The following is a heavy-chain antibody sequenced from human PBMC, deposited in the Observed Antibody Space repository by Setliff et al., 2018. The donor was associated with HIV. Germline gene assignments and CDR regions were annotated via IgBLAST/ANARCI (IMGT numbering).Heavy chain of an antibody. V-gene: IGHV3-20*04. Sequence: GGSLRLSCTASGFILDDYDMNWVRQAPGKGLEWVSSIKWNGVVPGYADSVKGRFTVSRDNAKKSLFLQMNGLRVEDTALYYCAKDSGRFRYGGRQFPFDGWGQGTLVTVSS. CDR2: IKWNGVVP. CDR3: AKDSGRFRYGGRQFPFDG. J-gene: IGHJ4*02. CDR1: GFILDDYD. D-gene: IGHD1-26*01.